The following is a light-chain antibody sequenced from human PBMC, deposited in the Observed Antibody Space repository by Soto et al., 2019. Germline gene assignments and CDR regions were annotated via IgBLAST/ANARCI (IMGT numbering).Light chain of an antibody. CDR1: QGISTW. CDR3: QQYDNLPLT. J-gene: IGKJ4*01. CDR2: GAS. V-gene: IGKV1-12*01. Sequence: PSSVDAPLSAGGTITRRASQGISTWLAWSPQTAGQATHLLIYGASNFHSAVPSRLSGTGPGTNFTITISTLQPEDIGTYYCQQYDNLPLTFGGGTRLDIK.